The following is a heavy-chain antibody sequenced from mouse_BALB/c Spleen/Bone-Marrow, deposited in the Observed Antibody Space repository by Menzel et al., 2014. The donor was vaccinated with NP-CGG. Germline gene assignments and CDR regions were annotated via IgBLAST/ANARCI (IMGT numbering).Heavy chain of an antibody. V-gene: IGHV2-2*01. Sequence: VQGVESGPGLVQPSQSLSITCTVSGFSLTSDGIHWVRQSPRKGLEWLGVIWSGGSTDYNEAFISRLNISKDNSKSQVFFTMNSLQADDTAIYYCARNGHYYAMDFWGQGTSATVSS. J-gene: IGHJ4*01. CDR1: GFSLTSDG. CDR3: ARNGHYYAMDF. CDR2: IWSGGST.